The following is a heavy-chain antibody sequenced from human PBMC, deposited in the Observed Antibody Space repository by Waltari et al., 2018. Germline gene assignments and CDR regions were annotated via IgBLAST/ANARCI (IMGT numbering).Heavy chain of an antibody. Sequence: EVQQVQAGAEGNKTGEALKIACKGCGYGFSSYWNCWVRQVPGTGLEWMGIIYPGDSDPRYSPSFQGQVTISADKSISTAYLQWSSLKASDTAMYYCARHSYFDYWGQGTLVTVSS. CDR2: IYPGDSDP. V-gene: IGHV5-51*01. J-gene: IGHJ4*02. CDR1: GYGFSSYW. CDR3: ARHSYFDY.